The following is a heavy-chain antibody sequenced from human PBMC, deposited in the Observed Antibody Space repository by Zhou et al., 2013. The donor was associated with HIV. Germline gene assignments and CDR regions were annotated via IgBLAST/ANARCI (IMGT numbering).Heavy chain of an antibody. D-gene: IGHD3-22*01. Sequence: QVQLVQSGAEVKRPGSSVKVSCKASGGTFNNYAFTWVRQAPGQGLEWMGRIIPVFGTTYYPQKFQGRVTITADKSTSTAYMELSSLRSEDTAVYYCARDQMGYYGPLFDPWGQGTLVTVSS. J-gene: IGHJ5*02. V-gene: IGHV1-69*14. CDR2: IIPVFGTT. CDR1: GGTFNNYA. CDR3: ARDQMGYYGPLFDP.